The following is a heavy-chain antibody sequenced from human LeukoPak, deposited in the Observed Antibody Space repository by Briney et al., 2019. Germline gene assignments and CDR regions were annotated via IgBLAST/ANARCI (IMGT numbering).Heavy chain of an antibody. CDR3: ARDYNDTSGYE. V-gene: IGHV1-69*05. CDR1: GRTFTNSA. Sequence: GASVTVSCMSSGRTFTNSAFRWVRQAPGEGVEWMGLTIPMLGTPKYAQKFQGRVTISTDESTNTVFMELTSLRSEDTAVYDCARDYNDTSGYEWGQGTLVAVSS. D-gene: IGHD5-12*01. CDR2: TIPMLGTP. J-gene: IGHJ4*02.